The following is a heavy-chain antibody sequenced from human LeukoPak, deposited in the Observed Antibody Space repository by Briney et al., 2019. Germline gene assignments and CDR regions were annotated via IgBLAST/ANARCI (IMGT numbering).Heavy chain of an antibody. V-gene: IGHV4-34*01. J-gene: IGHJ4*02. CDR2: INHSGST. CDR1: GFTFSSYG. CDR3: ARGGRGVWGSYRPFDY. Sequence: GSLRLSCAASGFTFSSYGMHWVRQAPGKGLEWIGEINHSGSTNYNPSLKSRVTISVDTSKNQFSLKLSSVTAADTAVYYCARGGRGVWGSYRPFDYWGQGTLVTVSS. D-gene: IGHD3-16*02.